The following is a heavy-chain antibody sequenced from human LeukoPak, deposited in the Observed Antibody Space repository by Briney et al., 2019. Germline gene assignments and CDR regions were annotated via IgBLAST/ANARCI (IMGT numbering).Heavy chain of an antibody. CDR3: AKGDKMLTWRRTYNWLES. V-gene: IGHV3-30*18. CDR1: GFTFSSYG. CDR2: ISYDGSNK. D-gene: IGHD3-16*01. Sequence: GGSLRLSCAASGFTFSSYGMHWVRQAPGKGLEWVAVISYDGSNKYYADSVKGRFTISRDNSKNTLYLQMNSLRADDTAVYYCAKGDKMLTWRRTYNWLESWGQGTLVTVSP. J-gene: IGHJ5*01.